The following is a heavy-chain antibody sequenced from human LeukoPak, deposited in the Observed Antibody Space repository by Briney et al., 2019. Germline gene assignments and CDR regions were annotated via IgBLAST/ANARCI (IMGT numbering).Heavy chain of an antibody. D-gene: IGHD4-17*01. CDR3: ASSPPTGITVSYFDY. J-gene: IGHJ4*02. CDR1: GFTFSRYA. V-gene: IGHV3-23*01. Sequence: PGGSLRLSCAASGFTFSRYAMTWVRQAPGKGLEWVSALSDSGASKYYADSVKGRFTISRDNSKNTLYLQMNSLRADDTAVYYCASSPPTGITVSYFDYWGQGTLVTVSS. CDR2: LSDSGASK.